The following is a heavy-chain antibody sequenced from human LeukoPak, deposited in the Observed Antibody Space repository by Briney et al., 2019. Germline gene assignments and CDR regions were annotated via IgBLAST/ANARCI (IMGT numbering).Heavy chain of an antibody. CDR1: GFXFSSYW. J-gene: IGHJ4*02. CDR2: IKTDGSST. Sequence: GGSLRLSCAASGFXFSSYWIDWVRQAPGKGLVWVSRIKTDGSSTSYADSVKGRFTISRDNAKNTLYMQMNSLRAEDTAVYYCARERSSGWSDYWGQGTLVTVSS. CDR3: ARERSSGWSDY. V-gene: IGHV3-74*01. D-gene: IGHD6-19*01.